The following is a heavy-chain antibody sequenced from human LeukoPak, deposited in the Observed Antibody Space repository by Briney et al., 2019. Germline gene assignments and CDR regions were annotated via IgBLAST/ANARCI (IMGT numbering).Heavy chain of an antibody. CDR2: IIPTLGIA. V-gene: IGHV1-69*02. CDR1: GGTFSSYT. D-gene: IGHD2-2*02. CDR3: ARALSDTSGVDY. Sequence: ASVKLSCKASGGTFSSYTISWVRQAPGQGLEWMGRIIPTLGIANYAQKFQGRVTITADKSTSTAYMELSSLRSEDTAVYYCARALSDTSGVDYWGQGTLVTVSS. J-gene: IGHJ4*02.